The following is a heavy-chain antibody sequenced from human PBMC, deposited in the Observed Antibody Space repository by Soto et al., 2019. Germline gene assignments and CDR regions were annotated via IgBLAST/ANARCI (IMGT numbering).Heavy chain of an antibody. Sequence: QVQLVQSGAEVKKPGSSVQVSCKASGGTFSSYDISWVRQAPGQGRERMGGIIPIFGRASYAQKLQGRVTITAHEPTSTAYMELSSLRSEDTAVYYCAREGSYYYDSSVYRDFDYWGQGTLVTVSS. CDR1: GGTFSSYD. CDR2: IIPIFGRA. D-gene: IGHD3-22*01. CDR3: AREGSYYYDSSVYRDFDY. V-gene: IGHV1-69*01. J-gene: IGHJ4*02.